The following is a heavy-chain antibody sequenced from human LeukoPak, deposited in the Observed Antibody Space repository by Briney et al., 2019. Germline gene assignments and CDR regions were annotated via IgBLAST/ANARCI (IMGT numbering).Heavy chain of an antibody. D-gene: IGHD4-23*01. J-gene: IGHJ4*02. CDR3: ARAPPISINTVITRYYFDY. Sequence: PGGSLRLSCAASGFTFSSYGMHWVRQAPGKGLEWVAFIRYDGSNKYYADSVKGRFTISRDNSKNTLYLQMNSLRAEDTAVYYCARAPPISINTVITRYYFDYWGQGTPVTVSS. CDR1: GFTFSSYG. CDR2: IRYDGSNK. V-gene: IGHV3-30*02.